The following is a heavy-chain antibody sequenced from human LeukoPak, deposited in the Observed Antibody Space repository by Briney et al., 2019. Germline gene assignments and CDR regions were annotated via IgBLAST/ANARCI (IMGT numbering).Heavy chain of an antibody. D-gene: IGHD3-22*01. J-gene: IGHJ4*02. CDR2: INHSGST. Sequence: SETLSLTCAVYGGSFSGYYWSWIRQPPGKGLEWIGEINHSGSTNYNPSLKSRVTISVDTSKNQFSLKLSSVTAADTAVYYCARAEYYYDSSAPRPFDYWGQGTLVTVSS. V-gene: IGHV4-34*01. CDR3: ARAEYYYDSSAPRPFDY. CDR1: GGSFSGYY.